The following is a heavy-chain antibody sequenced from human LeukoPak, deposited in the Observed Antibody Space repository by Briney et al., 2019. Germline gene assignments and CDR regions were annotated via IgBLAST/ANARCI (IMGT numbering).Heavy chain of an antibody. D-gene: IGHD6-19*01. CDR1: GYTFTSYY. V-gene: IGHV1-46*01. CDR3: ARDRRAVAGTVAFDI. Sequence: PLASVKVSCKASGYTFTSYYMHWVRQAPGQGLEWMGIINPSGGSTSYAQKFQGRVTMTRDTSTSTVYMELSSLRSEDTAVYYCARDRRAVAGTVAFDIWGQGTMVTVSS. CDR2: INPSGGST. J-gene: IGHJ3*02.